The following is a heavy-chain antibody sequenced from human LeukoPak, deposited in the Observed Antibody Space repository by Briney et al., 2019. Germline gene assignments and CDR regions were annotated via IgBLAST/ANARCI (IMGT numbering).Heavy chain of an antibody. Sequence: ASVKVSCKTSGYVFTAYYIHWVRQAPGQGLEWLGFVKPDTGATNSAQQLQGRVSMTSDASVITAYMELSGLTSDDTALYFCARERPTLLTRIRGIATAPDHWGQGTLVTVSS. D-gene: IGHD3-10*01. J-gene: IGHJ5*02. CDR2: VKPDTGAT. CDR3: ARERPTLLTRIRGIATAPDH. V-gene: IGHV1-2*02. CDR1: GYVFTAYY.